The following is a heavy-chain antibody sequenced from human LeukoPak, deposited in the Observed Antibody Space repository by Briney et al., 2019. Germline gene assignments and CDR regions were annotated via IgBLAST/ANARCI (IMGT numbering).Heavy chain of an antibody. CDR1: GFTFNSYT. J-gene: IGHJ4*02. V-gene: IGHV3-48*02. D-gene: IGHD5-18*01. CDR3: ARDGLHTAHFDY. Sequence: PGGSLRLSCAASGFTFNSYTMNWVRQAPGKGLEWVSTVSDSFNKHYSDSVKGRFTISRDNAGNSLYLQMNSLRDEDTAVYYCARDGLHTAHFDYWGQGTLVTVSS. CDR2: VSDSFNK.